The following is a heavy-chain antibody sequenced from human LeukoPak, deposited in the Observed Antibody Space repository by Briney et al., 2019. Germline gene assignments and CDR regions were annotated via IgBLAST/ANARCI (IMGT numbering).Heavy chain of an antibody. J-gene: IGHJ4*02. V-gene: IGHV4-4*02. Sequence: IPSGTLSLTCAVSGGSISSSNWWSWVRQPPGKGLEWIGEIYHSGTTNYNPSLKSRVTISVDTSKNHFSLKLSSVTAADTAVYYCARVTTVAGSDYFDYWGQGTPVTVSS. CDR2: IYHSGTT. D-gene: IGHD6-19*01. CDR1: GGSISSSNW. CDR3: ARVTTVAGSDYFDY.